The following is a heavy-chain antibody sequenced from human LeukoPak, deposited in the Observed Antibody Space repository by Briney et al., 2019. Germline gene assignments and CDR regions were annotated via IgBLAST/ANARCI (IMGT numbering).Heavy chain of an antibody. V-gene: IGHV4-59*01. Sequence: PSETLSLTCTVSGGSISSYYWSWIRQPPGKGLEWIGYIYYSGSTNYNPSLKSRVTISVDTSKNQFSLKLSSVTAADTAVYYCARDGKYYYGMDVWGQGITVTVSS. CDR3: ARDGKYYYGMDV. J-gene: IGHJ6*02. CDR1: GGSISSYY. D-gene: IGHD1-14*01. CDR2: IYYSGST.